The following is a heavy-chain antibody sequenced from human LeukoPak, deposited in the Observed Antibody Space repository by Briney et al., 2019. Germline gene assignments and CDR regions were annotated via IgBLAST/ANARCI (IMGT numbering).Heavy chain of an antibody. V-gene: IGHV1-2*02. D-gene: IGHD1-26*01. CDR3: ARELGGSYLDY. CDR2: INPNSGGT. CDR1: GYTFTGYY. Sequence: GASVTVSCTASGYTFTGYYMHWVRQAPGQGLEWMGWINPNSGGTNYAQKFQGRVTMTRDTSISTAYMELSRLRSDDTAVYYCARELGGSYLDYWGQGTLVTVSS. J-gene: IGHJ4*02.